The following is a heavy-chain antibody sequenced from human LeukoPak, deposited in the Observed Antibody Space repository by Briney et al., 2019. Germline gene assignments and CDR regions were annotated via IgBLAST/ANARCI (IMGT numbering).Heavy chain of an antibody. D-gene: IGHD3-3*01. V-gene: IGHV4-4*07. Sequence: SETLSLTCTVSGGSMSSYYWSWIRQPAGKGLEWIGRIYTSGSTNYNPSLKSRVTMSVDTSKNQFSLKLSSVTAADTAVYYCARDRNYDFWSGYLYYFDYWGQGTLVTVSS. CDR1: GGSMSSYY. J-gene: IGHJ4*02. CDR2: IYTSGST. CDR3: ARDRNYDFWSGYLYYFDY.